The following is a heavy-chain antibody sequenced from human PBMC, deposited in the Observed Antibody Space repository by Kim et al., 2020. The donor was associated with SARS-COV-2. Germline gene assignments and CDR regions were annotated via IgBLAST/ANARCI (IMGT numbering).Heavy chain of an antibody. V-gene: IGHV3-48*03. J-gene: IGHJ6*03. CDR2: ISSSGSTI. CDR1: GFTFSSYE. D-gene: IGHD3-22*01. Sequence: GGSLRLSCAASGFTFSSYEMNWVRQAPGKGLEWVSYISSSGSTIYYADSVKGRFTISRDNANNSLYLQMNSLRAEDTAVYYCARPYYYDSSGYQGLWCRAYYCYMDVWVKGNTLTVCS. CDR3: ARPYYYDSSGYQGLWCRAYYCYMDV.